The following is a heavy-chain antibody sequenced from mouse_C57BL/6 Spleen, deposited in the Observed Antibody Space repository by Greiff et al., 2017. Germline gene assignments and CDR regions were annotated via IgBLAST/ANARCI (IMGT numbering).Heavy chain of an antibody. D-gene: IGHD2-4*01. V-gene: IGHV5-17*01. CDR3: ARFHDYDEGYAMDY. CDR1: GFTFSDYG. CDR2: ISSGSSTI. Sequence: EVKVVESGGGLVKPGGSLKLSCAASGFTFSDYGMHWVRQAPEKGLEWVAYISSGSSTIYYADTVKGRFTISRDNAKNTLFLQMTSLRSEDTAMYYCARFHDYDEGYAMDYWGQGTSVTVSS. J-gene: IGHJ4*01.